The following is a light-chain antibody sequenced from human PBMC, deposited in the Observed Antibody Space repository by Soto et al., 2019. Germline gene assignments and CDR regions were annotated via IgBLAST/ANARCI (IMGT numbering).Light chain of an antibody. J-gene: IGKJ4*01. CDR3: QQRSDWPLT. CDR2: GAS. Sequence: EIVLTQSPGTLSLSPGERATLSCRASQSVSSSYLAWYQQKPGQPPRLLIRGASSRATGIPARFSGSGSGTDFTLTISSLEPEDFAVYYCQQRSDWPLTFGGGTKVDIK. V-gene: IGKV3D-20*02. CDR1: QSVSSSY.